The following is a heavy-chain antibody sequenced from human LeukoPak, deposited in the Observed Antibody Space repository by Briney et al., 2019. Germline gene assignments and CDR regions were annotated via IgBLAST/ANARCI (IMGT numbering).Heavy chain of an antibody. CDR3: ARGGYCDSSGYLRLWYFDL. CDR2: ISSSSYI. Sequence: PGGSLRLSCAASGFTFSSYSMNWVRQAPGKGLEWVSSISSSSYIYYADSVKGRFTISRDNAKNSLYLQMNSLRAEDTAVYYCARGGYCDSSGYLRLWYFDLWGRGTLVTVSS. V-gene: IGHV3-21*01. CDR1: GFTFSSYS. J-gene: IGHJ2*01. D-gene: IGHD3-22*01.